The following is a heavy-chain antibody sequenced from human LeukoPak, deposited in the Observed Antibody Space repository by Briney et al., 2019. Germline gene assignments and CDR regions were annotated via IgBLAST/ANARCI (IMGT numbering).Heavy chain of an antibody. CDR1: GYSFTNYW. CDR2: IYPHDSDT. J-gene: IGHJ5*02. CDR3: ARQGFSARQMNWFDP. D-gene: IGHD6-6*01. Sequence: GESLKISCKGSGYSFTNYWIGWVRQKPGKGLEWMGIIYPHDSDTTYSPSFQGQVTISADKSITTVYLQWSSLKASDTAMYYCARQGFSARQMNWFDPWGQGTLVTVSS. V-gene: IGHV5-51*01.